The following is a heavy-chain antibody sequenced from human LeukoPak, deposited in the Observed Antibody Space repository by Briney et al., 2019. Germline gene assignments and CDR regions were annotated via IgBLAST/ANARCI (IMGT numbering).Heavy chain of an antibody. Sequence: VASVKVSCKASGGTFSSYAISWVRQAPGQGLEWMGGIIPIFGTANYAQKFQGRVTITTDESTSTAYMELSSLRSEDTAVYYCVRANYYDSSGYFLFDYWGQGTLVTVSS. D-gene: IGHD3-22*01. CDR2: IIPIFGTA. CDR3: VRANYYDSSGYFLFDY. CDR1: GGTFSSYA. J-gene: IGHJ4*02. V-gene: IGHV1-69*05.